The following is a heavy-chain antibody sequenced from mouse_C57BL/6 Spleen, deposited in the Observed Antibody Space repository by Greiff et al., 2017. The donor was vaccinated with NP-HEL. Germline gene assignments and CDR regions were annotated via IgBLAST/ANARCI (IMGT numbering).Heavy chain of an antibody. J-gene: IGHJ1*03. CDR3: ARSPRTGTGWYFDV. Sequence: EVHLVESGGGLVQPGGSLSLSCAASGFTFTDYYMSWVRQPPGKALEWLGFIRNKANGYTTEYSASVKGRFTISRANSQSILYLQMNALRAEDSATYYCARSPRTGTGWYFDVWGTGTTVTVSS. CDR1: GFTFTDYY. D-gene: IGHD4-1*01. CDR2: IRNKANGYTT. V-gene: IGHV7-3*01.